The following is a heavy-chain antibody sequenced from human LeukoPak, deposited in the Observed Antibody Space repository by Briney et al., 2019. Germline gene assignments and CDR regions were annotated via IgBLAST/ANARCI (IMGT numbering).Heavy chain of an antibody. J-gene: IGHJ6*04. V-gene: IGHV4-34*01. CDR3: ARDRRYFDWLLSTPYYYYGMDV. CDR1: GGSFSGYY. D-gene: IGHD3-9*01. CDR2: INHSGST. Sequence: SETLSLTCAVYGGSFSGYYWSWIRQPPGKGLEWTGEINHSGSTNYNPSLKSRVTISVDTSKNQFSLKLSSVTAADTAVYYCARDRRYFDWLLSTPYYYYGMDVWGKGTTVTVSS.